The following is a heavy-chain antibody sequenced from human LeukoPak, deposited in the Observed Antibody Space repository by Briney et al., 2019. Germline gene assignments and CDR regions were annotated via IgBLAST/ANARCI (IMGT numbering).Heavy chain of an antibody. CDR2: TTSGSSYI. J-gene: IGHJ6*03. CDR3: ARDPYSGSYGNYYYYFMDV. Sequence: GGSLRLSCAASGFTFSSYNMNWVRQAPGKGLEWVSSTTSGSSYIYYADSVKGRFTISRDNAKNSLYLQMNSLRAEDTAVYYCARDPYSGSYGNYYYYFMDVRGKGTTVTISS. D-gene: IGHD1-26*01. CDR1: GFTFSSYN. V-gene: IGHV3-21*01.